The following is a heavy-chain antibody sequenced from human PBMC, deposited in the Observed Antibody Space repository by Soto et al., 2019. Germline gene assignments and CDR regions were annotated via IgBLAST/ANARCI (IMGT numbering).Heavy chain of an antibody. CDR2: INPNSGGT. CDR3: ARAGVAATPHAFDI. CDR1: GYTFTGYY. V-gene: IGHV1-2*04. J-gene: IGHJ3*02. D-gene: IGHD2-15*01. Sequence: ASVKVSCKASGYTFTGYYMHWVRQAPGQGLEWMGWINPNSGGTNYAQKFQGWVTMTRDTSISTAYMELSRLRSDDTAVYYCARAGVAATPHAFDIWGQGTMVTVSS.